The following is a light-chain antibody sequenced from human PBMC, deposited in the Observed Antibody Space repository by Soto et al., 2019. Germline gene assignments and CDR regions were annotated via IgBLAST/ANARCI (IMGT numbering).Light chain of an antibody. V-gene: IGKV3-20*01. CDR1: RSVGSD. J-gene: IGKJ4*01. CDR2: GAS. Sequence: EIVLTQSPGTLSLSPGQRATLSCRASRSVGSDLVWYQQKPGQTPRLLIYGASSKATGIPDRFSGSGSGTDFTLTISRLEPEDFAVYYCQQYSSSPLTFGGGTKVEIK. CDR3: QQYSSSPLT.